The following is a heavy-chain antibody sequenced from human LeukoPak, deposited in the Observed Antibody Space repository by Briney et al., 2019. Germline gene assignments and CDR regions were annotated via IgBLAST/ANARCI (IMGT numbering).Heavy chain of an antibody. CDR2: INHSGST. CDR1: GGSFSGYY. CDR3: ARNDRYYYDSSGYSNFDY. J-gene: IGHJ4*02. D-gene: IGHD3-22*01. Sequence: SETLSLTCAVYGGSFSGYYRSWIRQPPGKGLEWIGEINHSGSTNYNPSLKSRVTISVDTSKNQFSLKLSSVTAADTAVYYCARNDRYYYDSSGYSNFDYWGQGTLVTVSS. V-gene: IGHV4-34*01.